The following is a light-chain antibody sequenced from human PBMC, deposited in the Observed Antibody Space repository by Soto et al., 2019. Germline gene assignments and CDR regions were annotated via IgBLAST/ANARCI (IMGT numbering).Light chain of an antibody. Sequence: EILMTQSPATLSVSPGERATLSCRASQSVDGNLAWYQQKPGQAPRLLIHGASTRATGISARFSGSGSGTEFTLTISSLQSEDFATYSCQQSYNSPQTFGRGTKVDIK. CDR2: GAS. J-gene: IGKJ1*01. CDR1: QSVDGN. V-gene: IGKV3-15*01. CDR3: QQSYNSPQT.